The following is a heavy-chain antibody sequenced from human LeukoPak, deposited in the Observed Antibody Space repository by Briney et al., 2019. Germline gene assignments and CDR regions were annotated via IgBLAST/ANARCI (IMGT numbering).Heavy chain of an antibody. J-gene: IGHJ4*02. Sequence: ASVKVSCKASGGTFSSYAISWVRQAPGQGLEWMGGVIPIFGTANYAQKFQGKVTITADKSTSTAYMELSSLRSEDTAVYYCARVPGIAAAGPFPGYWGQGTLVTVSS. V-gene: IGHV1-69*06. CDR1: GGTFSSYA. D-gene: IGHD6-13*01. CDR3: ARVPGIAAAGPFPGY. CDR2: VIPIFGTA.